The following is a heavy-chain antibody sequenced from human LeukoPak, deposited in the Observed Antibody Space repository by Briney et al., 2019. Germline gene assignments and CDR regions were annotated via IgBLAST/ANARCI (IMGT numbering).Heavy chain of an antibody. D-gene: IGHD2-21*01. J-gene: IGHJ6*03. CDR3: ARARGDHKNYYYMDV. V-gene: IGHV1-58*02. Sequence: SVKVSCKASGFTFSRSAMQWVRQTRGQRLEWIGWIVVGSGNTNYAQKFQERVTITRDMSTSTAYMEHSSLSSEDTAVYYCARARGDHKNYYYMDVWGKGTTVTVSS. CDR2: IVVGSGNT. CDR1: GFTFSRSA.